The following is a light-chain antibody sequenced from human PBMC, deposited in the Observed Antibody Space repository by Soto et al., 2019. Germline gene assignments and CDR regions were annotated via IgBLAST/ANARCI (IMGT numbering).Light chain of an antibody. CDR2: GAS. CDR3: QQYNNWPAWT. J-gene: IGKJ1*01. CDR1: QSVSSN. Sequence: EIVMTQSPATLPVSPGERATLSCRASQSVSSNLAWYQQKPVQAPRLLIYGASTRATGIPARFSGSGSGTEFTLTISSLQSEDFAVYYCQQYNNWPAWTFGQGTKVEIK. V-gene: IGKV3-15*01.